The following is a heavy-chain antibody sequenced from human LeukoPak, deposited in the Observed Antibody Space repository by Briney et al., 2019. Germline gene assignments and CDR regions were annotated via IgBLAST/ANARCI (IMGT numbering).Heavy chain of an antibody. J-gene: IGHJ2*01. V-gene: IGHV4-59*01. CDR1: GDSISGNY. CDR3: ARGFYDSSGYYFRDWYFDL. CDR2: IYYSGST. Sequence: PSETLSLTCTVSGDSISGNYWTWIRQPPGKGLEWIGYIYYSGSTNYNPSLKSRVTISVDTSKNQFSLKLSSVTAADTAVYYCARGFYDSSGYYFRDWYFDLWGRGTLVTVSS. D-gene: IGHD3-22*01.